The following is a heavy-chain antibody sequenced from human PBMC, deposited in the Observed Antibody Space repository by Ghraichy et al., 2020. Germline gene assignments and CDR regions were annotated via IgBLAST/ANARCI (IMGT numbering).Heavy chain of an antibody. D-gene: IGHD3-22*01. V-gene: IGHV3-53*04. Sequence: GGSLRLSCAASGFTVSSNYMSWVRQAPGKGLEWVSVNYSGGSTYYADSVKGRFTISRHNSKNTLYLQMNSLRAEDTAVYYCASSSIHYYDSSGHTPNDAFDIWGQGTMVTVSS. CDR1: GFTVSSNY. CDR3: ASSSIHYYDSSGHTPNDAFDI. CDR2: NYSGGST. J-gene: IGHJ3*02.